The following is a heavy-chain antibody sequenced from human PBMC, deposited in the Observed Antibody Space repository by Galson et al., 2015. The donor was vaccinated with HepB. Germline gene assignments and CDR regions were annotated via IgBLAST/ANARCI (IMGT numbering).Heavy chain of an antibody. Sequence: ETLSLTCPVSGGSMSTSSHYWGWIRQPPGTGLEWIGTTYYTGTTYYNPSLRGRVTISVDTSMNQFSLKVRSVTAADTAMYYCVRHPPRLRGFWFDPWGQGSLVTVSS. D-gene: IGHD4-17*01. CDR1: GGSMSTSSHY. V-gene: IGHV4-39*01. CDR3: VRHPPRLRGFWFDP. J-gene: IGHJ5*02. CDR2: TYYTGTT.